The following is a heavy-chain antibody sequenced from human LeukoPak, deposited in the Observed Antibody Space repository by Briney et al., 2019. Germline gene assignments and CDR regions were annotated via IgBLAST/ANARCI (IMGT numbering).Heavy chain of an antibody. CDR3: ARDLIGNVGVYYYYYGMDV. J-gene: IGHJ6*02. D-gene: IGHD2-21*01. CDR2: ISYDGSNK. CDR1: GFTFSSYA. V-gene: IGHV3-30-3*01. Sequence: PGGSLRLSCAASGFTFSSYAMHWVRQAPGKGLEWVAVISYDGSNKYYADSVKGRFTISRDNSKNTLYLQMNSLRAEDTAVYYCARDLIGNVGVYYYYYGMDVWGQGTTVTVSS.